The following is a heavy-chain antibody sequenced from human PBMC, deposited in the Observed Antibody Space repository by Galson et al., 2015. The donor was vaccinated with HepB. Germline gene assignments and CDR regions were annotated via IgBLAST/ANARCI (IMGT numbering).Heavy chain of an antibody. CDR3: ARDLYIRAGGGGGSFLGY. Sequence: SVKVSCKASGGTFSSYTISWVRQAPGQGLEWMGRIIPILGIANYAQKFQGRVTITADKSTSTAYMELSSLRSEDTAVYYCARDLYIRAGGGGGSFLGYWGQGTLVTVSS. D-gene: IGHD1-26*01. CDR2: IIPILGIA. J-gene: IGHJ4*02. CDR1: GGTFSSYT. V-gene: IGHV1-69*04.